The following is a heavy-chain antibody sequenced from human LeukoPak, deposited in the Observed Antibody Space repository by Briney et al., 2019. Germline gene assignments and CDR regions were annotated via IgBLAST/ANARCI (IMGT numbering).Heavy chain of an antibody. J-gene: IGHJ6*02. D-gene: IGHD6-13*01. CDR2: INSDGSST. CDR1: GFTFSSYW. V-gene: IGHV3-74*01. Sequence: GGSLRLSCVPSGFTFSSYWMHWVRQAPGKGLVWVSRINSDGSSTNYADSVKGRFTISRDNAKNSLYLQMNSLRAEDTAVYYCSRHTSSWHAMDVWGQGTTVTVSS. CDR3: SRHTSSWHAMDV.